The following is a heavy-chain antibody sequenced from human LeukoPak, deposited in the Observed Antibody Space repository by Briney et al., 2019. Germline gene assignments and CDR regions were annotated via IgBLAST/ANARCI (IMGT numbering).Heavy chain of an antibody. D-gene: IGHD2/OR15-2a*01. V-gene: IGHV4-34*01. CDR3: ARGILVTVYAAFDY. CDR2: IIHSGRT. J-gene: IGHJ4*02. CDR1: GGSFSGYY. Sequence: SETLSLTCGVYGGSFSGYYWTWIRQSPGMGLEWIGEIIHSGRTNYNPSLTSRVSISVDTSKNQFSLELSSVTAADTAVCYCARGILVTVYAAFDYWGQGTLVTVSS.